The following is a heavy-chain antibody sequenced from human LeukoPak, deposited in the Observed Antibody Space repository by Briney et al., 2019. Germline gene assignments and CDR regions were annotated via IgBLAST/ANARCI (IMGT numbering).Heavy chain of an antibody. CDR3: AAARYSGSHGRFWGDV. CDR2: ISAYNGNT. Sequence: GASVKVSCKASGYTFTSYGISWVRQAPGQGLEWMGWISAYNGNTNYAQKLQGRVTMTTDTSTSTAYMELRSLRSEDTAVYYCAAARYSGSHGRFWGDVWGQGTTVTVSS. J-gene: IGHJ6*02. CDR1: GYTFTSYG. V-gene: IGHV1-18*01. D-gene: IGHD1-26*01.